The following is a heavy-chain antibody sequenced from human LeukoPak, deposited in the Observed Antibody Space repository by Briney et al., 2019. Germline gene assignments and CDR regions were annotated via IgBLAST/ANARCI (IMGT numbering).Heavy chain of an antibody. CDR2: IWYDGCNK. D-gene: IGHD2-21*02. J-gene: IGHJ4*02. Sequence: GGSLRLSCAASGFTFSSYGMHWVRQAPGKGLEWVAVIWYDGCNKYYADSVKGRFTISRDNSKNTLYLQMNSLRAEDTAVYYCARAVVVTAMSDYWGQGTLVTVSS. V-gene: IGHV3-33*01. CDR3: ARAVVVTAMSDY. CDR1: GFTFSSYG.